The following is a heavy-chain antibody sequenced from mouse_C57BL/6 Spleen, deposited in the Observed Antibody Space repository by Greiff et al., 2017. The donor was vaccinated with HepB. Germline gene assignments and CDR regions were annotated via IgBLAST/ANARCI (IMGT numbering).Heavy chain of an antibody. V-gene: IGHV5-4*01. CDR1: GFTFSSYA. CDR3: ARDDYGEGFAY. CDR2: ISDGGSYT. J-gene: IGHJ3*01. D-gene: IGHD2-4*01. Sequence: EVQVVESGGGLVKPGGSLKLSCAASGFTFSSYAMSWVRQTPEKRLEWVATISDGGSYTYYPDNVKGRFTISRDNAKNNLYLQMSHLKSEDTAMYYCARDDYGEGFAYWGQGTLVTVSA.